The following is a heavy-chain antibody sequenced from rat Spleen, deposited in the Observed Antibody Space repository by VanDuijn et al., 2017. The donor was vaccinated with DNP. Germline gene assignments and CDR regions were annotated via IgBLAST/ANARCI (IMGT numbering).Heavy chain of an antibody. J-gene: IGHJ2*01. CDR2: IIYDGSST. D-gene: IGHD1-11*01. CDR1: GFTFSDYA. Sequence: EVQLVESGGGLVQPGRSLKFSCAASGFTFSDYAMAWVRQAPKKGLEWVATIIYDGSSTYYRDSVKGRFTISRDNAKSTLYLQMDSLRSEDTATYYCARALNYGGVDYWGQGVMVTVSS. V-gene: IGHV5-17*01. CDR3: ARALNYGGVDY.